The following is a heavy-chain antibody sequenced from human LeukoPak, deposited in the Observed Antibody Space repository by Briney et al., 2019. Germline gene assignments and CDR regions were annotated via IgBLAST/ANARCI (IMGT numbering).Heavy chain of an antibody. CDR2: IYYSGST. CDR3: ARYRPVNYYDSSGYYPGFDY. D-gene: IGHD3-22*01. J-gene: IGHJ4*02. V-gene: IGHV4-59*08. CDR1: GGSISSYY. Sequence: SETLSLTCTVSGGSISSYYWSWIRQPPGKGLEWIGYIYYSGSTNYNPSLKSRVTISVDTSKNQFSLKLSSVTAADTAVYYCARYRPVNYYDSSGYYPGFDYWGQGTLVTVSS.